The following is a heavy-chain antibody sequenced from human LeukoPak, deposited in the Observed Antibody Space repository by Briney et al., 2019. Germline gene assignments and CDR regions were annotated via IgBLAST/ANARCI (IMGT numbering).Heavy chain of an antibody. CDR3: ARVLPVPYLLDS. J-gene: IGHJ4*02. V-gene: IGHV4-38-2*01. D-gene: IGHD3-10*02. Sequence: SDTLSLTCGISGHSTTRGYYWAWFRPSPGKGQEWIATFFQSEKSFYSASLESRVIMSLDTSKSQFSLNLTSVTAADTAVYYCARVLPVPYLLDSWGQGTHVTVSS. CDR1: GHSTTRGYY. CDR2: FFQSEKS.